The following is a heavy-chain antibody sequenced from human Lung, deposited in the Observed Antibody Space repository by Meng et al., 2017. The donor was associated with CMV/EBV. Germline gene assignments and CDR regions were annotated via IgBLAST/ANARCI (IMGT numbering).Heavy chain of an antibody. D-gene: IGHD2-15*01. CDR2: ISYNGFNE. J-gene: IGHJ5*02. CDR1: GFTFSSFA. Sequence: GESLKISCAASGFTFSSFAMHWVRQAPGKGLEWAAVISYNGFNEYYADSVKGRFTISRDNSKNTLSLQMNSLRAEDTALYYCVRGQLFCSGGSCYQHFDPWGQGTXV. CDR3: VRGQLFCSGGSCYQHFDP. V-gene: IGHV3-30-3*01.